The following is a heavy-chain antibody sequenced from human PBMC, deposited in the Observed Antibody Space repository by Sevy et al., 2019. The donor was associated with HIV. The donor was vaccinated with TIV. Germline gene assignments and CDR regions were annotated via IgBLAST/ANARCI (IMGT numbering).Heavy chain of an antibody. CDR1: GFTFSTYA. D-gene: IGHD3-22*01. J-gene: IGHJ4*02. CDR2: ISYDGSNT. CDR3: ARDGGYDSRGYDLSNY. V-gene: IGHV3-30*04. Sequence: GGSLRLSCAASGFTFSTYAMHWVRQAPGKGLEWVAVISYDGSNTYYADSVKGRFTISRDSSKNTLYLQMNSLRAEDTVVYFCARDGGYDSRGYDLSNYWGQGTLFTVSS.